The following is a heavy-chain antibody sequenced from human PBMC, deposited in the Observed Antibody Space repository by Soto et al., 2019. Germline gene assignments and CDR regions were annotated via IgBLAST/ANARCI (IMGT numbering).Heavy chain of an antibody. V-gene: IGHV1-18*01. CDR2: ISAYNGNT. CDR3: ARTVTTLGWFDP. J-gene: IGHJ5*02. Sequence: ASVKVSCKASGYTFTSYGISWVRQAPGQGLEWMGWISAYNGNTNYAQKLQGRITMTTDTSTSTAYMELRSLRSDDTAVYYCARTVTTLGWFDPWGQGTLVTVSS. CDR1: GYTFTSYG. D-gene: IGHD4-17*01.